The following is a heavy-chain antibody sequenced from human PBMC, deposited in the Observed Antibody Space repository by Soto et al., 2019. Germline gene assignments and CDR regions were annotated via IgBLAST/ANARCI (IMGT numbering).Heavy chain of an antibody. CDR1: GFSLTTSRKR. D-gene: IGHD2-15*01. V-gene: IGHV2-70*04. CDR3: AWSSYCSGANCDPHGAFDI. Sequence: SGPTLVNPTQTLTLTCTFSGFSLTTSRKRVSWIRQPPGKALEWLARIDWDDDKFYSTSLKTRLTISKDTSKNQVVLTMTNMDPVDTATYFCAWSSYCSGANCDPHGAFDIWGQGTLVTVSS. CDR2: IDWDDDK. J-gene: IGHJ3*02.